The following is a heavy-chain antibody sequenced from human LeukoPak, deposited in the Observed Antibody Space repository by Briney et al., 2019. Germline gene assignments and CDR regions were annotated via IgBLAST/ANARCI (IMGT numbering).Heavy chain of an antibody. J-gene: IGHJ6*02. Sequence: SVKVSCKASGGTFSTYEINWVQQAPGQGLEWVGRIIPVLNIANYAQRFQGRVTITADKSTNTAYMELSSLRSEDTATYYCARRSDTGVVPHHSYYCFDVWGQGTAVTVSS. CDR3: ARRSDTGVVPHHSYYCFDV. CDR2: IIPVLNIA. CDR1: GGTFSTYE. D-gene: IGHD5-18*01. V-gene: IGHV1-69*10.